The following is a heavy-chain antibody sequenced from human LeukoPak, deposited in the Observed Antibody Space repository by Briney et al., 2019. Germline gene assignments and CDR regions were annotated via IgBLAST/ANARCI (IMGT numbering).Heavy chain of an antibody. Sequence: PGGSLRLSCAASGFTFSSYWMSWVRQAPGKGLEWVANIKQDGSEKYYVDSVKGRFTISRDNAKNSLYLQMNSLRAEDTAVYYCARDMVSAAGYYYYMDVWGKGTTVTVSS. CDR1: GFTFSSYW. V-gene: IGHV3-7*01. D-gene: IGHD6-13*01. J-gene: IGHJ6*03. CDR3: ARDMVSAAGYYYYMDV. CDR2: IKQDGSEK.